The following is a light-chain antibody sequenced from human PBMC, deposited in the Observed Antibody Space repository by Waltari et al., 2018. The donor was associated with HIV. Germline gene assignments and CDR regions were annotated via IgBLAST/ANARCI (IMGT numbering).Light chain of an antibody. CDR3: CSLASGGALV. CDR1: NNDIGLYDY. V-gene: IGLV2-14*03. J-gene: IGLJ3*02. CDR2: CLN. Sequence: SALTQPASVSGSPGQSIPIPCTGTNNDIGLYDYVHWYKQVPDKAPQLILYCLNIRPSGVPFRFSGSKSGNTASLTISGLQAEDEAVYYCCSLASGGALVFGGGTQLTVL.